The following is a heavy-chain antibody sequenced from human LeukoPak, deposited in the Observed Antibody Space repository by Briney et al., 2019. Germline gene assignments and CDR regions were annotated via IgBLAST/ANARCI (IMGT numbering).Heavy chain of an antibody. V-gene: IGHV1-3*01. J-gene: IGHJ5*02. D-gene: IGHD5-12*01. Sequence: GASVKVSCKASGYTFTSYAMHWVRQAPGQRLEWMGWINAGNGNTKYSQKFQGRVTITRDTSASTAYMELSSLRSEDTAVYYCARIYQLRLRVWFDPWGQGTLVTVSS. CDR1: GYTFTSYA. CDR2: INAGNGNT. CDR3: ARIYQLRLRVWFDP.